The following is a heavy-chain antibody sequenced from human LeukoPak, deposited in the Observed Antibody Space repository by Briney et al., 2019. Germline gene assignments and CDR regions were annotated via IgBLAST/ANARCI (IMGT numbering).Heavy chain of an antibody. J-gene: IGHJ6*02. CDR2: IMPNSGGT. CDR1: DCAYTGCY. CDR3: DLSSEGSIWYGLTYGMGV. D-gene: IGHD6-13*01. Sequence: ASVKVSCKASDCAYTGCYLHWVRQAPGQGLEWMGWIMPNSGGTNVAPEFQGRVTVTWDTSIRTAYMELSGLRSDDTAVYVRDLSSEGSIWYGLTYGMGVWGQGTTVIVSS. V-gene: IGHV1-2*02.